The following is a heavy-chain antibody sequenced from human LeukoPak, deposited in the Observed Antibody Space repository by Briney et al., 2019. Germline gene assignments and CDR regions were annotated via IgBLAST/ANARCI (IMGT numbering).Heavy chain of an antibody. D-gene: IGHD3-22*01. CDR3: ARDGYYYDSSGYYYPLVDY. V-gene: IGHV1-24*01. Sequence: ASVKVSCKVSGYTLTELSMHWVRQAPGKGLEWMGGFDPEDGETIYAQKFQGRVTMTTDTSTSTAYMELRSLRSDDTAVYYCARDGYYYDSSGYYYPLVDYWGQGTLVTVSS. J-gene: IGHJ4*02. CDR1: GYTLTELS. CDR2: FDPEDGET.